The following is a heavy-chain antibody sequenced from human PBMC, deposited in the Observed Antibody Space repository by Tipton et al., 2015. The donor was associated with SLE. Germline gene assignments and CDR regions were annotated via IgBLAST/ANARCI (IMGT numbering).Heavy chain of an antibody. D-gene: IGHD2-15*01. J-gene: IGHJ5*02. CDR1: GGSFSGYY. V-gene: IGHV4-34*01. CDR2: INHSGST. Sequence: LRLSCAVYGGSFSGYYWSWIRQPPGKGLEWIGEINHSGSTNYNPSLKSRVTISVDTSKNQFSLKLSSVTAADTAVYYCARHGCSGGSCYWGGYNWFDPWGQGTLVTVSS. CDR3: ARHGCSGGSCYWGGYNWFDP.